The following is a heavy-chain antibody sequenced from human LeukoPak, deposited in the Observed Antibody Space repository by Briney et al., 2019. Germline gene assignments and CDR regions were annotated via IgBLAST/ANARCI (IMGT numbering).Heavy chain of an antibody. CDR2: ISSSSSYI. CDR1: GFTFSSYS. Sequence: GGSLRLSCAASGFTFSSYSTNWVRQAPGKGLEWVSSISSSSSYIYYADSVKGRFTISRDNAKNSLYLQMNSLRAEDTAVYYCARAGYGYYYDSSGRSPADYWGQGTLVTVSS. J-gene: IGHJ4*02. V-gene: IGHV3-21*01. D-gene: IGHD3-22*01. CDR3: ARAGYGYYYDSSGRSPADY.